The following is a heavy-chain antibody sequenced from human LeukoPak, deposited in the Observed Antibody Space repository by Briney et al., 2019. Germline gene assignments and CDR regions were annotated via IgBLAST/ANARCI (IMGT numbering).Heavy chain of an antibody. CDR3: ARGPLWFGGSVDY. CDR2: TNHSGST. D-gene: IGHD3-10*01. J-gene: IGHJ4*02. V-gene: IGHV4-34*01. Sequence: PSETLSLTCAVYGGSFSGYYWSWIRQPPGKGLEWIGETNHSGSTNYNPSLKSRVTISVDTSKNQSSLKLSSVTAADTAVYYCARGPLWFGGSVDYWGQGTLVTVSS. CDR1: GGSFSGYY.